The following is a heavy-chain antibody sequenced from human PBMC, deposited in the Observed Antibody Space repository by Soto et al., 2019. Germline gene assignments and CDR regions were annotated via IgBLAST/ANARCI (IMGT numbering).Heavy chain of an antibody. D-gene: IGHD6-13*01. CDR2: ISGSGGST. CDR3: AKDKGIAAAGFYDY. J-gene: IGHJ4*02. CDR1: GFTFSSYA. V-gene: IGHV3-23*01. Sequence: EVQLLESGGGLVQPGGSLRLSCAASGFTFSSYAMSWVRQAPGKGLEWVSAISGSGGSTYYADSVKGRFTISRDNSKNTLYLQMHSRRAEDTAVYYCAKDKGIAAAGFYDYWGQGTLVTVSS.